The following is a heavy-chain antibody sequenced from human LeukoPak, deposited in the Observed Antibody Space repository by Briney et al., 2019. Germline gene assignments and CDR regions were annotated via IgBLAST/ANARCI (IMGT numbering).Heavy chain of an antibody. D-gene: IGHD1-26*01. CDR1: GYTFTSYG. CDR2: ISAYNGNT. V-gene: IGHV1-18*01. J-gene: IGHJ4*02. Sequence: ALVKVSCKASGYTFTSYGISWVRQAPGQGLEWMGWISAYNGNTNYAQKLQGRVTMTTDTSTSTASMELRSLRSDDTAVYYCARDPVISRLGSYYGGFDYWGQGTLVTVSS. CDR3: ARDPVISRLGSYYGGFDY.